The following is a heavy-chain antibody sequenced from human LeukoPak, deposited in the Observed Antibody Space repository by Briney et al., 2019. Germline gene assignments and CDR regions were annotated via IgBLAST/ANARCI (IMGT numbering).Heavy chain of an antibody. V-gene: IGHV3-53*01. D-gene: IGHD3-10*01. CDR2: IYSGGST. CDR3: ARAYYGSGSLHWYFDL. J-gene: IGHJ2*01. CDR1: GFTVSSNY. Sequence: GGSLRLSCAASGFTVSSNYMSWVRQAPGKGLEWVSFIYSGGSTYYADSVKGRFTISRDNSKNTLYLQMNSLRAEDTAVYYCARAYYGSGSLHWYFDLWGRGTLVTVSS.